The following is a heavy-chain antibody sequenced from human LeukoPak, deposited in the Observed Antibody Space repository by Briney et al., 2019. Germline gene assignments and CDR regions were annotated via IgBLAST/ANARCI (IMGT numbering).Heavy chain of an antibody. J-gene: IGHJ4*02. CDR2: IYYGGTT. CDR1: GDSLKTTTYY. CDR3: ARQSGPYASRWFDY. Sequence: SETLSPTCTVSGDSLKTTTYYWAWIRQPPGKGLEWIGNIYYGGTTYYNPSLKSRLTISVDTSKNQFSLKLTSVSAADTAVYYCARQSGPYASRWFDYWGQGTLVTVSS. V-gene: IGHV4-39*01. D-gene: IGHD6-13*01.